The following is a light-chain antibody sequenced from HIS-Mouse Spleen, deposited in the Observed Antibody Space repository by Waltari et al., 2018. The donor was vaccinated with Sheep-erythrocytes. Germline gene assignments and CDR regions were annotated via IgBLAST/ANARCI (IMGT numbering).Light chain of an antibody. CDR3: SSYTSSSSYV. CDR1: SSDVGGYNY. CDR2: DVS. V-gene: IGLV2-14*03. J-gene: IGLJ1*01. Sequence: QSALTQPASVSGSPGQSITISCTGTSSDVGGYNYVSWYQQHPGKAPKLLIYDVSNRPSGVSNCFSGSTSGNTASLTISGLQAEDEADYYCSSYTSSSSYVFGTGTKVTVL.